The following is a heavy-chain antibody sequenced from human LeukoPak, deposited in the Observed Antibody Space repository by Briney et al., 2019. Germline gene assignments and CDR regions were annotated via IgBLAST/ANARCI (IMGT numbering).Heavy chain of an antibody. Sequence: GRSLRLSCAASGFTFISYGMHWVRQAPGKGLEWVAVIWYDGSNKYYADSVKGRFTISRDNSKNTLYLQMNSLRAEDTAVYYCARDTYYDSSGYLDYWGQGTLVTVSS. J-gene: IGHJ4*02. CDR2: IWYDGSNK. CDR3: ARDTYYDSSGYLDY. V-gene: IGHV3-33*01. D-gene: IGHD3-22*01. CDR1: GFTFISYG.